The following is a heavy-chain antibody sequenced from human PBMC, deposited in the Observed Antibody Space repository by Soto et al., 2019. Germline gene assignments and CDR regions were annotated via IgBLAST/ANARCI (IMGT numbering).Heavy chain of an antibody. CDR1: GGSVSSGSNY. D-gene: IGHD6-19*01. CDR2: IYYSGST. Sequence: SETLSLTCTVSGGSVSSGSNYWSWIRQPPGKGLEWIGYIYYSGSTNYNPSLKSRVTISVDTSKNQFSLKLSSVTAADTAVYYCARGIEGWYQGRYYYGMDVWGQGTTVTVSS. CDR3: ARGIEGWYQGRYYYGMDV. J-gene: IGHJ6*02. V-gene: IGHV4-61*01.